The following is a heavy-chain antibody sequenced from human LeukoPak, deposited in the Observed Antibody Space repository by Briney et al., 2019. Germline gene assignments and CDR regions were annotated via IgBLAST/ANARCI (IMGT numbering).Heavy chain of an antibody. J-gene: IGHJ4*02. CDR3: AKSVEGYCTNGVCYTVFDY. CDR2: ISGSGGST. D-gene: IGHD2-8*01. Sequence: GGSLRLSCAASGFTFSSYAMSWVRQAPGKGLEWVSAISGSGGSTYYADSVKGRFTISRDNSKNTLYLQMNSLRAEDTAVYYCAKSVEGYCTNGVCYTVFDYWGQGTLVTVSS. CDR1: GFTFSSYA. V-gene: IGHV3-23*01.